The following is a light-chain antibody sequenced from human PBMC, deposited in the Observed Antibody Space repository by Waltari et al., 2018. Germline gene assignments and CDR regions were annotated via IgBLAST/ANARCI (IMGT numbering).Light chain of an antibody. CDR2: GAS. V-gene: IGKV3-15*01. CDR1: QRVSNN. CDR3: QQYNSWPLT. Sequence: EIVMTQSPATLSVYPGERATLPCRASQRVSNNLAWFQHKPGQAPRLLIYGASTRAAGIPARFSGSGSGADFTLTISSLQSEDFALYYCQQYNSWPLTFGGGTK. J-gene: IGKJ4*01.